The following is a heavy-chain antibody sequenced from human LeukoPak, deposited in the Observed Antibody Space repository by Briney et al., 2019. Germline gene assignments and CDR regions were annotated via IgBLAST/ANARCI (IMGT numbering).Heavy chain of an antibody. D-gene: IGHD3-22*01. CDR2: FDPEHGET. CDR3: ATGRLYYDRRGYYENDAFDL. CDR1: TYTLTELF. J-gene: IGHJ3*01. V-gene: IGHV1-24*01. Sequence: ASVKVSCKVSTYTLTELFIHWVRQAPGKGLEWMGGFDPEHGETIYAQKFQGRVIMTEDTSTDTAYMELSGLRSEDTAVYYCATGRLYYDRRGYYENDAFDLWGHGTRVTVTS.